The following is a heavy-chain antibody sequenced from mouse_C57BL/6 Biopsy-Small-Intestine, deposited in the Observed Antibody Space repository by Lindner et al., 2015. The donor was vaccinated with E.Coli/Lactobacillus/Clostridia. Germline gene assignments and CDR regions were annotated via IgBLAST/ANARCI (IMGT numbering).Heavy chain of an antibody. V-gene: IGHV1S55*01. CDR1: NYTFNTYS. CDR3: ARMWAYYDFRNGRQYYYYYMDV. CDR2: INPYNGNT. Sequence: SVKVSCKGSNYTFNTYSISWVRQAPGQGLEWMGWINPYNGNTNYAQKFQGRLTMNTDTSTNTVYMELRSLRSNDTAVYYCARMWAYYDFRNGRQYYYYYMDVWGKGTTVTVSS. D-gene: IGHD2-4*01. J-gene: IGHJ1*03.